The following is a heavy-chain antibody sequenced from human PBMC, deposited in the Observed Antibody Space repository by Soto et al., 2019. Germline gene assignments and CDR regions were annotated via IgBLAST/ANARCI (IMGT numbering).Heavy chain of an antibody. V-gene: IGHV4-38-2*01. CDR1: GYSISSGYY. D-gene: IGHD3-22*01. J-gene: IGHJ4*02. CDR3: ARGGYFDSSNYLAY. Sequence: SETLSLTCAVSGYSISSGYYWGWIRQPPGKGLEWIGSIYHSGSTYYNPSLKSRVTISVDTSASTAYMELSSLRSEDTAVYYCARGGYFDSSNYLAYWGLGTLVTVSS. CDR2: IYHSGST.